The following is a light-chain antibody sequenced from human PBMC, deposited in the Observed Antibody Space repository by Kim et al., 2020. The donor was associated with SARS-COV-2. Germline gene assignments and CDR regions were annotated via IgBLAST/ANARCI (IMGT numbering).Light chain of an antibody. CDR1: RSNIGSNA. CDR3: AAWDNSLHGVI. J-gene: IGLJ2*01. Sequence: QSVLTQPPSASGTPGQRVTISCSGSRSNIGSNAVNWYQQLPGTAPKLLIYSNDYRPSGVPDRFSGSKSGTSASLAISGLQSEDDADYYCAAWDNSLHGVIFGGGTQLTVL. CDR2: SND. V-gene: IGLV1-44*01.